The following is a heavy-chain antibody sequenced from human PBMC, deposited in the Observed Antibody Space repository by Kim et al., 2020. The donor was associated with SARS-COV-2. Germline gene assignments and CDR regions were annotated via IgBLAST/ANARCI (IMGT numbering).Heavy chain of an antibody. J-gene: IGHJ5*02. CDR3: ARGDSEQDTAMVLNDPNWFDP. V-gene: IGHV4-34*01. CDR1: GGSFSGYY. D-gene: IGHD5-18*01. Sequence: SETLSLTCAVYGGSFSGYYWSWIRQPPGKGLEWIGEINHSGSTNYNPSLKSRVTISVDTSKNQFSLKLSSVTAADTAVYYCARGDSEQDTAMVLNDPNWFDPWGQGTLVTVSS. CDR2: INHSGST.